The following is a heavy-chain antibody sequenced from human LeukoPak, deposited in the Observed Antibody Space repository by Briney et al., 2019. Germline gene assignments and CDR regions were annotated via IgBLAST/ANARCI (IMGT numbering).Heavy chain of an antibody. CDR1: GGTFSSYA. V-gene: IGHV1-69*13. CDR3: ARQWNWSQGGAFDF. J-gene: IGHJ3*01. Sequence: SVKVSCKASGGTFSSYAISWVRQAPGQGLEWMGGIIPIFGTANYAQKFQGRVTITADESTSTAYMELSGLRSEDTAVYYCARQWNWSQGGAFDFWGQGTMVTVSS. D-gene: IGHD1-1*01. CDR2: IIPIFGTA.